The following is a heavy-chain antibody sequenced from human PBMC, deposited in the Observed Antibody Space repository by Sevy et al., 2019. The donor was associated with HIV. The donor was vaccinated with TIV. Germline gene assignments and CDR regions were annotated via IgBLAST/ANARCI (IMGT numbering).Heavy chain of an antibody. CDR3: ARQSGGITMVRGPTPFN. J-gene: IGHJ4*02. CDR1: GGSISSSSYY. Sequence: SETLSLTCTVSGGSISSSSYYWGWIRQPPGKGLEWIGSIYYSESTYYNPSLKSRVTISVDTSKNQFSLKLSSVTAADTAEYYCARQSGGITMVRGPTPFNWGQGTLVTVSS. V-gene: IGHV4-39*01. CDR2: IYYSEST. D-gene: IGHD3-10*01.